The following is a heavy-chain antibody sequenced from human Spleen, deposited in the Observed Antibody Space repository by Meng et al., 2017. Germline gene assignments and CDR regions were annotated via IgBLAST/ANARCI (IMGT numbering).Heavy chain of an antibody. CDR3: ARGPTTMAHDFDY. D-gene: IGHD4-11*01. Sequence: GSLRLSCAVYGGSFSGYYWNWIRQPPGKGLEWIGEINHSGSTKYSPSLKSRVIISVDMSKKQLSLKLSSVTAADTAVFYCARGPTTMAHDFDYWGQGTLVTVSS. V-gene: IGHV4-34*01. J-gene: IGHJ4*02. CDR1: GGSFSGYY. CDR2: INHSGST.